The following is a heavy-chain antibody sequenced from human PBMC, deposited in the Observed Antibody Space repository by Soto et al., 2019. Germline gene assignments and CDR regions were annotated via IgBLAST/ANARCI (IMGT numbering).Heavy chain of an antibody. V-gene: IGHV4-34*01. D-gene: IGHD3-22*01. CDR3: STRAYDTNGYYRFDP. J-gene: IGHJ5*01. Sequence: QVQLQQWGAGLLKPSETLSLTCAVYGGSFSGHSWTWIRQSPGKGLEWIGDINHSGRVNYSPSLKSRVTISLDTSKNQFSLTLSAVTAADTAMYYCSTRAYDTNGYYRFDPWGQGTLVTVYS. CDR1: GGSFSGHS. CDR2: INHSGRV.